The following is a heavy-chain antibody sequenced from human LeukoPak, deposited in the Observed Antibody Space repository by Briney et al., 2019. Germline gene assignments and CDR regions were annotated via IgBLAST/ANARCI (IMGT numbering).Heavy chain of an antibody. D-gene: IGHD6-19*01. CDR3: ASAIAVAGTGFDY. Sequence: PGRSLRLSCAASGFTFSSYGIHWVRQAPGKGLEWVAVISYDGSNKYYADSVKGRFTISRDNSKNTLYLQMNSLRAEDTAVYYCASAIAVAGTGFDYWGQGTLVTVSS. V-gene: IGHV3-30*03. J-gene: IGHJ4*02. CDR1: GFTFSSYG. CDR2: ISYDGSNK.